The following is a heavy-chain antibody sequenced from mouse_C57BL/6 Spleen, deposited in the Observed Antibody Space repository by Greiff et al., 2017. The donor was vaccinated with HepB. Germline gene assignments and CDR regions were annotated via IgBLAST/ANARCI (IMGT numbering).Heavy chain of an antibody. Sequence: EVKLVESGGGLVQPGGSLSLSCAASGFTFTDYYMSWVRQPPGKALEWLGFIRNKANGYTTEYSASVKGRFTISRDNSQSILYLQMNALRAEDSATYYCARSDSSAWFAYWGQGTLVTVSA. CDR2: IRNKANGYTT. D-gene: IGHD3-2*01. V-gene: IGHV7-3*01. CDR1: GFTFTDYY. CDR3: ARSDSSAWFAY. J-gene: IGHJ3*01.